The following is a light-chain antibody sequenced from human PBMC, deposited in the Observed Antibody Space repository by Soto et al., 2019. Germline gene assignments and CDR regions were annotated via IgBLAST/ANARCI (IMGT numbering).Light chain of an antibody. CDR3: SSYTSSSTYVV. CDR1: SSDVGGYNY. CDR2: DVS. V-gene: IGLV2-14*01. J-gene: IGLJ2*01. Sequence: QSALTQPASVSGSPGQSITISCTGTSSDVGGYNYVSWYQQHPGKAPKLMIYDVSNRSSGVSNRFSGSKSGNTACLTISGLQAEDEADYYCSSYTSSSTYVVFGGGTKLTVL.